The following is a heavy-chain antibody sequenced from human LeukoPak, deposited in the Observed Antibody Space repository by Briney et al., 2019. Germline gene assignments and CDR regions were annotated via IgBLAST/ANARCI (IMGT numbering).Heavy chain of an antibody. CDR3: AAVPYYYDSSGLDY. CDR2: INPNSGGT. Sequence: GASVKVSCKASGYTFTGYYMHWVRQAPGQGLEWMGWINPNSGGTNYAQKFQGRVTMTRDTSISTAYMELSRLRSDDTAVYYCAAVPYYYDSSGLDYWGQGTLVTVSS. J-gene: IGHJ4*02. V-gene: IGHV1-2*02. D-gene: IGHD3-22*01. CDR1: GYTFTGYY.